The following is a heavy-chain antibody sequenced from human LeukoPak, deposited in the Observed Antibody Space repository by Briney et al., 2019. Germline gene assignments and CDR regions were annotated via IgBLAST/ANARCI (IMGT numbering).Heavy chain of an antibody. D-gene: IGHD3-10*01. V-gene: IGHV1-2*06. CDR1: GYTFTGYY. CDR2: INPNSGGT. J-gene: IGHJ4*02. Sequence: ASVKVSCKASGYTFTGYYMHWVRQAPGQGLEWMGRINPNSGGTNYAQKFQGRVTMTRDTSIRTAYMELSRLRSDDTAVYYCARDRETYGSGSYYIDYWGQGTLVTVSS. CDR3: ARDRETYGSGSYYIDY.